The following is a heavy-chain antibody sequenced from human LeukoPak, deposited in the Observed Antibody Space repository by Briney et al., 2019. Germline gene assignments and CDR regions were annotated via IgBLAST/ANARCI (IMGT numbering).Heavy chain of an antibody. J-gene: IGHJ4*02. D-gene: IGHD6-13*01. V-gene: IGHV3-21*01. CDR3: ASERFSSSWVEGDDY. Sequence: GGSLRLSCAASGFTFSSYSMNWVRQAPGKGLEWVSSISSSSSYIYYADSVKGRFTISRDNAKNSLYLQMNSLRAEDTAVYYCASERFSSSWVEGDDYWGQGTLVTVSS. CDR2: ISSSSSYI. CDR1: GFTFSSYS.